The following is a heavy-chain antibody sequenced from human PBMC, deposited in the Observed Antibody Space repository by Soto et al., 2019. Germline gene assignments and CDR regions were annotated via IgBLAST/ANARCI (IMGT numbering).Heavy chain of an antibody. J-gene: IGHJ5*02. Sequence: SETLSLTCTVSGGSISSYYWSWIRQPAGKGLEWIGRIYTSGSTNYNPSLKSRVTMSVDTSKNQFSLKLSSVTAADTAVYYCARDWGQYSSNWYLNWFDPWGQGTLVTVSS. V-gene: IGHV4-4*07. D-gene: IGHD6-13*01. CDR1: GGSISSYY. CDR3: ARDWGQYSSNWYLNWFDP. CDR2: IYTSGST.